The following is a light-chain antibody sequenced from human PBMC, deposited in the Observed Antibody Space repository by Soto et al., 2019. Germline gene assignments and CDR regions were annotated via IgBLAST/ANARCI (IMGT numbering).Light chain of an antibody. CDR1: QSVSSSY. Sequence: EIVLTQSPGTLSLSPGERATLSCRASQSVSSSYLAWYQQKPGQAPRLLIYGASSRATGIPDRFSGSGSGTDFTLTISRLEPEDFAVYYCQQYGSSPRTFGHGTK. V-gene: IGKV3-20*01. J-gene: IGKJ1*01. CDR3: QQYGSSPRT. CDR2: GAS.